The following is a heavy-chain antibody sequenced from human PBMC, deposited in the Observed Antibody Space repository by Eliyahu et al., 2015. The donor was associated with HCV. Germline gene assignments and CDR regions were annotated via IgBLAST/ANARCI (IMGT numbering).Heavy chain of an antibody. J-gene: IGHJ4*02. CDR2: INPSGGST. V-gene: IGHV1-46*01. CDR1: XYTFTSYY. D-gene: IGHD5-18*01. Sequence: VQLVQSGAEVKKPGASVKVSCXASXYTFTSYYXHWVRQAPGQGLEWXGIINPSGGSTSYAQKFQGRVTMTRDTSTSTVYMELSSLRSEDTAVYYCARWAMAGLDYWGQGTLVTVSS. CDR3: ARWAMAGLDY.